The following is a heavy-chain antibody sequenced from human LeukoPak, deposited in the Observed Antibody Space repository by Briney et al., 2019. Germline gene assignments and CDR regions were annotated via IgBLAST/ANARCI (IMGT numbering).Heavy chain of an antibody. CDR1: GYTLTSYG. CDR2: ISAYNGNT. J-gene: IGHJ5*02. D-gene: IGHD3-3*01. V-gene: IGHV1-18*01. CDR3: ARDRGYDFWSGYYENYNWFDP. Sequence: ASVKVSCKASGYTLTSYGISWVRQAPGQGLEWMGWISAYNGNTNYAQKLQGRVTMTTDTSTSTAYMELRSLRSDDTAVYYCARDRGYDFWSGYYENYNWFDPWGQGTLVTVSS.